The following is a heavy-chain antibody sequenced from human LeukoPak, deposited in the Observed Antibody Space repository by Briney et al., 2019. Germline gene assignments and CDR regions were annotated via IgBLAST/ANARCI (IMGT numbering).Heavy chain of an antibody. J-gene: IGHJ4*02. CDR1: GDSISNDYYY. V-gene: IGHV4-61*02. CDR2: IHTRGTT. Sequence: PSQTLSLTCSVSGDSISNDYYYYSWIRQPAGKGLEWLGRIHTRGTTDYNPSLKSRVTISSDTSKNQLSLRLTSVTVADTAVYYCVRGQGNCSGGSCYYLEAWGQGTLVTVSS. CDR3: VRGQGNCSGGSCYYLEA. D-gene: IGHD2-15*01.